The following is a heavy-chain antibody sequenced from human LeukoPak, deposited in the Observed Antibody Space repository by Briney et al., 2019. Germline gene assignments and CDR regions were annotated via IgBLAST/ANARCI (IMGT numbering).Heavy chain of an antibody. CDR2: INPNSGGT. D-gene: IGHD3-22*01. CDR3: ARVAYPSEYYYDSSGYYQMGY. V-gene: IGHV1-2*02. Sequence: GASVKVSCKASGYTFTSYYMHWVRQAPGQGLEWMGWINPNSGGTNYAQKFQGRVTMTRDTSISTAYMELSRLRSDDTAVYYCARVAYPSEYYYDSSGYYQMGYWGQGTLVTVSS. J-gene: IGHJ4*02. CDR1: GYTFTSYY.